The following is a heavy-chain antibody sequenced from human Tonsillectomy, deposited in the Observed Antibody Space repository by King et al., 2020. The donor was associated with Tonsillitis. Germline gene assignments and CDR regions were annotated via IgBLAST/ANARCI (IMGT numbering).Heavy chain of an antibody. V-gene: IGHV4-4*07. D-gene: IGHD1-26*01. J-gene: IGHJ4*02. CDR1: GGSISSYY. Sequence: VQLQESGPGLVKPSETLSLTCTVSGGSISSYYWSWIRQPAGKGLEGIGRIYTSGSTNYNPPLKSRVTMSVDTSKKQFSLKLSSVTAEDTAVYYCARVAEYSGSSFDYWGQGTLVTVSS. CDR2: IYTSGST. CDR3: ARVAEYSGSSFDY.